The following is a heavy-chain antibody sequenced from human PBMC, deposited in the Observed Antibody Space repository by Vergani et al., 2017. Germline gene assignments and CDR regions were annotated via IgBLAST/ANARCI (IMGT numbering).Heavy chain of an antibody. D-gene: IGHD3-10*01. CDR3: ARVTMVRGVTSYYYYGMDV. V-gene: IGHV4-59*01. Sequence: VQLQESGPGLVKPSETLSLTCTVSGGSISSYYWSWIRQPPGKGLEWIGYIYYSGSTNYNPSLKSRVTISVDTSKNQFSLKLSSVTAADTAVYYCARVTMVRGVTSYYYYGMDVWGQGTTVTVSS. J-gene: IGHJ6*02. CDR2: IYYSGST. CDR1: GGSISSYY.